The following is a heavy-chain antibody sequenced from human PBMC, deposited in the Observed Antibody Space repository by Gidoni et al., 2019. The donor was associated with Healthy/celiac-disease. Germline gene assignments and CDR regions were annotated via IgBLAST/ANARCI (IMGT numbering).Heavy chain of an antibody. Sequence: EVQLVDAGGGLVKPGGSLRLSCAASGFTFSNAWMSWVRQAPGKGLEWVGRIKSKTDGGTTDYAAPVKGRYTISRDDSKNTLYVQMNSVKTEDTAVYYCTTDPVVAATAGMDVWGQGTTVTVSS. CDR1: GFTFSNAW. CDR2: IKSKTDGGTT. V-gene: IGHV3-15*01. CDR3: TTDPVVAATAGMDV. J-gene: IGHJ6*02. D-gene: IGHD2-15*01.